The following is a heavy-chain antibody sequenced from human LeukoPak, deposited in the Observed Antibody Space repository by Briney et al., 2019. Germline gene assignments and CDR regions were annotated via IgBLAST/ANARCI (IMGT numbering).Heavy chain of an antibody. CDR3: VRDLILVWTPGDDFDH. V-gene: IGHV3-74*01. D-gene: IGHD3-16*01. CDR2: INERATII. CDR1: GFTFSNYW. Sequence: GGSLRLSCAASGFTFSNYWMHWVRQAPGKGLEWVSRINERATIISYADSVIGRFTISRENARNTLYLQMNSLTAEDTAVYYCVRDLILVWTPGDDFDHWGQGTLVTVSS. J-gene: IGHJ4*02.